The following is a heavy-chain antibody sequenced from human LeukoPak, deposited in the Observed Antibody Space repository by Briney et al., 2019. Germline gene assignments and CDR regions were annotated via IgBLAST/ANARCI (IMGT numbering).Heavy chain of an antibody. CDR1: GFTFSSYA. V-gene: IGHV3-23*01. J-gene: IGHJ4*02. Sequence: GGSLRLSCAASGFTFSSYAMSWVRQVPGKGLEWVSAISDSGGSTYYADSVKGRFTISRDNSKDTLDLQMNSLRAEDTAVYYCALSRGAYNYGPFAYWGQGTLVTVSS. D-gene: IGHD5-18*01. CDR2: ISDSGGST. CDR3: ALSRGAYNYGPFAY.